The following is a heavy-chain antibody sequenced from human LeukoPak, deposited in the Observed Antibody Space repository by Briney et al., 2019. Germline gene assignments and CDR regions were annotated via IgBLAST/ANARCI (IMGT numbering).Heavy chain of an antibody. Sequence: PGGSLRLSCVVSGFIFRDYAMRWVRQTPAGGLEWVSSLRGDGETFYTDSVKGRFTLSRDHSRNTVYLQLSNLRVEDTAVYYCAKASWVSSADAVLWGQGTLVTVS. D-gene: IGHD3-16*01. V-gene: IGHV3-23*01. CDR2: LRGDGET. J-gene: IGHJ4*02. CDR1: GFIFRDYA. CDR3: AKASWVSSADAVL.